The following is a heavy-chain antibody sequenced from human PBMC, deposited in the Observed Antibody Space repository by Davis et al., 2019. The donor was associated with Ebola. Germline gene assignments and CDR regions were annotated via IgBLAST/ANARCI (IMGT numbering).Heavy chain of an antibody. D-gene: IGHD6-13*01. CDR1: GYTFANYW. J-gene: IGHJ4*02. V-gene: IGHV5-51*01. CDR3: ARPGYSSSWDAYYFDY. Sequence: GESLKISCKASGYTFANYWLVWVRQMPGKGLEWMGIIYPGDSDTRYSPPFQGQVTMSADKSIRTAYLHWSSLKASDTAMYYCARPGYSSSWDAYYFDYWGQGTLVTVSS. CDR2: IYPGDSDT.